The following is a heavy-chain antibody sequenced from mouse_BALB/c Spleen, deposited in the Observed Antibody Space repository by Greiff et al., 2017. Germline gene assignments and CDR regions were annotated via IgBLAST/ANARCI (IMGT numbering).Heavy chain of an antibody. V-gene: IGHV2-2*02. CDR1: GFSLTSYG. D-gene: IGHD2-4*01. CDR2: IWSGGST. CDR3: ASRLPWFAY. Sequence: VQLQQSGPGLVQPSQSLSITCTVSGFSLTSYGVHWVRQSPGKGLEWLGVIWSGGSTDYNAAFISRLSISKDNSKSQVFFKMNSLQANDTAIYYCASRLPWFAYWGQGTLVTVSA. J-gene: IGHJ3*01.